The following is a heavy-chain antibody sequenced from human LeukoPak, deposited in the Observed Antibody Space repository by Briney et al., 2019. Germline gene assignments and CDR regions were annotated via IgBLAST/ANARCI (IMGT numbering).Heavy chain of an antibody. Sequence: GSLRLSCAASGFTFSSYAMSWVRQAPGKGLEWIGYIYYSGSTNYNPSLKSRVTISVDTSKNQFSLKLSSVTAADTAVYYCARDRGGTTGWFDPWGQGTLVTVSS. CDR1: GFTFSSYA. J-gene: IGHJ5*02. CDR3: ARDRGGTTGWFDP. D-gene: IGHD1-7*01. CDR2: IYYSGST. V-gene: IGHV4-59*01.